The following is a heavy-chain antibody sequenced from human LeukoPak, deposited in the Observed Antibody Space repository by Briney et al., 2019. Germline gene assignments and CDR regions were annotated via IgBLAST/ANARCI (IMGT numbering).Heavy chain of an antibody. D-gene: IGHD6-19*01. CDR2: ISVYNGNT. CDR1: GFTFSSSG. J-gene: IGHJ4*02. V-gene: IGHV1-18*01. Sequence: SGSVSYTASGFTFSSSGISWLRQAPGQGLEWMAWISVYNGNTNYAQNLQDRVTMTTDTSTNTAYMELRSLRSDDTAVYYCARDSPGYSSGWYLDYWGQGTLVTVSS. CDR3: ARDSPGYSSGWYLDY.